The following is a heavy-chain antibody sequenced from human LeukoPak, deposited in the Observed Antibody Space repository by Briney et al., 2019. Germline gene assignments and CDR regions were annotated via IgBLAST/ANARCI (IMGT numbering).Heavy chain of an antibody. J-gene: IGHJ4*02. D-gene: IGHD3-10*01. Sequence: GGSLRLSCAASGFTFSKYAMTWVRQAPGKGLGRGSAITASGSATYYADSGKGRFTISRDDSKNPLSLQMDSLSAEDTALYYCAKYISDSGAYYAFDYWGQGTLVTVSS. CDR2: ITASGSAT. CDR3: AKYISDSGAYYAFDY. V-gene: IGHV3-23*01. CDR1: GFTFSKYA.